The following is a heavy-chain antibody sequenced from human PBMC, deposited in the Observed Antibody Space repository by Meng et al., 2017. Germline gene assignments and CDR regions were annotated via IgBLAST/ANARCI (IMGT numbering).Heavy chain of an antibody. D-gene: IGHD5-12*01. Sequence: QGQLAESWAGVKKPGSSGKVSCKASGGTFSSYAISWVRQAPGQGLEWMGGIIPIFGTANYAQKFQGRVTITRDTSASTAYMELSSLRSEDTAVYYCARDRTVATTLGRGYYFDYWGQGTLVTVSS. J-gene: IGHJ4*02. V-gene: IGHV1-69*05. CDR1: GGTFSSYA. CDR2: IIPIFGTA. CDR3: ARDRTVATTLGRGYYFDY.